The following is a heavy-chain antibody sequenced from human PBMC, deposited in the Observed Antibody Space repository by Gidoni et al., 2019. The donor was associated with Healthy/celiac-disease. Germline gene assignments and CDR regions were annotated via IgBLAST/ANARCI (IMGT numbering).Heavy chain of an antibody. CDR1: GFTFDDYA. D-gene: IGHD2-2*01. Sequence: EVQLVESGGGLVQPGRSLRLSCAASGFTFDDYAMHWVRQAPGKGLEWVSGISWNSGSIGYADSVKGRFTISRDNAKNSLYLQMNSLRAEDTALYYCAKDGCSSTSCLKSYYYYYGMDVWGQGTTVTVSS. V-gene: IGHV3-9*01. CDR2: ISWNSGSI. J-gene: IGHJ6*02. CDR3: AKDGCSSTSCLKSYYYYYGMDV.